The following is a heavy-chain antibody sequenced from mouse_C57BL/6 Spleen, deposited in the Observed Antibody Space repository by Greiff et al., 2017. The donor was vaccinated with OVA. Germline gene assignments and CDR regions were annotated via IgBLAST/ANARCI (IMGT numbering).Heavy chain of an antibody. V-gene: IGHV1-82*01. Sequence: VQRVESGPELVKPGASVKISCKASGYAFSSSWMNWVKQRPGKGLEWIGRIYPGDGDTNYNGKFKGKATLTADKSSSTAYMQLSSLTSEDSAVYFCARSGVYYGNYVPMDYWGQGTSVTVSS. CDR1: GYAFSSSW. J-gene: IGHJ4*01. CDR3: ARSGVYYGNYVPMDY. CDR2: IYPGDGDT. D-gene: IGHD2-1*01.